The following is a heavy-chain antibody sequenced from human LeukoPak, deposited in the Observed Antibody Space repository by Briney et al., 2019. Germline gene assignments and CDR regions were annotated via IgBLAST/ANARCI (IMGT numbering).Heavy chain of an antibody. D-gene: IGHD5-12*01. V-gene: IGHV3-23*01. CDR2: ISGSGGNT. Sequence: GGSLRLSCAASGFTFSSYGMSWGRRAPGKGPEWVSGISGSGGNTYYADSVKGRFTISRDNSQNTLYLQMNTLRAADTAVYYCAKVVSGYHFDYWGQGTLVTVSS. J-gene: IGHJ4*02. CDR1: GFTFSSYG. CDR3: AKVVSGYHFDY.